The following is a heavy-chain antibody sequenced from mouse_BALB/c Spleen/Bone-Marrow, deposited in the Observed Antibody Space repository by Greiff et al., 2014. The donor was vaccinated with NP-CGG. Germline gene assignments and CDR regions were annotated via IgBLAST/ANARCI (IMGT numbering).Heavy chain of an antibody. CDR2: IDPAKGNT. CDR1: GFNIKDSY. V-gene: IGHV14-3*02. CDR3: ARNYPFAY. D-gene: IGHD2-1*01. Sequence: EVQLQQSGAELVKPGASVKLSCTASGFNIKDSYLHWVKQRPEQGLDWIGRIDPAKGNTNYDPKFQGKATIPADTSSNTAYLQLSSLTSEDTAVYFCARNYPFAYWGQGTLVTVSA. J-gene: IGHJ3*01.